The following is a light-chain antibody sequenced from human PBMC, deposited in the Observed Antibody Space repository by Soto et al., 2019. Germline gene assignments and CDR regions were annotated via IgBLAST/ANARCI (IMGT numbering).Light chain of an antibody. Sequence: DIQMTQSPSTLSASVGDRVTITCRASQSISSWLAWYQQKPGKAPKLLIYDASSLESGVPPRFSGSGSGTEFTLTISSLQPDDFATYYCQQYNSYLTTFGGGTKVEIK. V-gene: IGKV1-5*01. CDR2: DAS. CDR1: QSISSW. CDR3: QQYNSYLTT. J-gene: IGKJ4*01.